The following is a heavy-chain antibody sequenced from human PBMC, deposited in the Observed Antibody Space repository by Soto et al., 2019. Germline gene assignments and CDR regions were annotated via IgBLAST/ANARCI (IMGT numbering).Heavy chain of an antibody. V-gene: IGHV3-11*01. Sequence: QVHLEESGGGLVKPGGSLRLSCTASGFTFSDYYMSWIRQAPGKGLEWLAYISGSGSTTYYTDSVKGRFAISRDNARTSLDLQINSLRVEDSAVYYCARSSLTYFEFWGQGTLVTVSS. CDR2: ISGSGSTT. J-gene: IGHJ4*02. CDR1: GFTFSDYY. CDR3: ARSSLTYFEF.